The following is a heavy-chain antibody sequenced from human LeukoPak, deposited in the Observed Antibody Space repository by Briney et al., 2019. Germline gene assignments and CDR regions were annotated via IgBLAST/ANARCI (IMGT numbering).Heavy chain of an antibody. D-gene: IGHD3-10*01. CDR2: ISSSSSTI. CDR3: AREMSLLLWFGESNYYYYGMDV. CDR1: GFTFSSYS. V-gene: IGHV3-48*02. Sequence: PGGSLRLSCAASGFTFSSYSMNWVRQAPGKGLEWVPYISSSSSTIYYADSVKGRFTISRDNAKNSLYLQMNSLRDEDTAVYYCAREMSLLLWFGESNYYYYGMDVWGQGTTVTVSS. J-gene: IGHJ6*02.